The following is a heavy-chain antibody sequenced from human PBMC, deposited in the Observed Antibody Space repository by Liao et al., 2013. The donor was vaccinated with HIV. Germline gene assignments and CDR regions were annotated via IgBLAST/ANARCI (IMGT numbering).Heavy chain of an antibody. CDR3: ARDIGARSNAFDI. Sequence: QMQLQESGPGLVKPSETLSLTCAVSGGSINNHYWNWIRQPAGRGLEWIGRIYTSGNTNYNPSLKSRVTMSVDTSKNQFSLKLTSVTAADTAVYYCARDIGARSNAFDIWGQGTLVTVSS. CDR2: IYTSGNT. J-gene: IGHJ3*02. CDR1: GGSINNHY. D-gene: IGHD2/OR15-2a*01. V-gene: IGHV4-4*07.